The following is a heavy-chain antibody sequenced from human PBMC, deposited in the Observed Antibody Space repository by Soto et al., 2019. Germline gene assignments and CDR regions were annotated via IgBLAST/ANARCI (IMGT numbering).Heavy chain of an antibody. CDR1: GFPFSIYS. Sequence: EVQLVESGGGLVQPGGSLRLSCAASGFPFSIYSMNWVRQAPGKGLEWFSYITSDTNTIKYADSVKGRFTISRDNAKNSLYLQMNSLRDEDTAVYFCARSVEGHFDYWGRGTVVTVSS. V-gene: IGHV3-48*02. J-gene: IGHJ4*02. CDR3: ARSVEGHFDY. CDR2: ITSDTNTI. D-gene: IGHD6-19*01.